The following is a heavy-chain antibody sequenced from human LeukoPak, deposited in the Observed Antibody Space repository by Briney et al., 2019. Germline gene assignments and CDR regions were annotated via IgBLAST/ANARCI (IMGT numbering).Heavy chain of an antibody. CDR2: IYYSGST. CDR1: GGSISSYY. V-gene: IGHV4-59*08. D-gene: IGHD6-13*01. Sequence: PSETLSLTCTVSGGSISSYYWSWIRQPPGKGLEWIGYIYYSGSTNYNPSLKSRVTISVDTSKNQFSLKLSSVTAADTAVYYCARHGGSSRTFDYWGQGTLVTVSS. J-gene: IGHJ4*02. CDR3: ARHGGSSRTFDY.